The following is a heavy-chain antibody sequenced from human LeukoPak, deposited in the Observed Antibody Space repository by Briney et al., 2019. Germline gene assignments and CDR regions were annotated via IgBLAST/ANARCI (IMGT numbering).Heavy chain of an antibody. V-gene: IGHV3-7*01. Sequence: PGGSLRLSCAASGFTFSSYWMTWVRQAPGKVLEWVANIKPDGSQIYYVDSVKGRFTISRDNAKNSLYLQMNSLRAEDTAVYYCARDLNWETYWGQGTLVTVSS. J-gene: IGHJ4*02. CDR1: GFTFSSYW. CDR2: IKPDGSQI. CDR3: ARDLNWETY. D-gene: IGHD1-1*01.